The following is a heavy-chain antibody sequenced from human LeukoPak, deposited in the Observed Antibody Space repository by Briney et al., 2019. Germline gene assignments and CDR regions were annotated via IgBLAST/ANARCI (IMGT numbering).Heavy chain of an antibody. CDR2: IYYSGST. CDR3: ARGNDILTGYPDWFDP. J-gene: IGHJ5*02. Sequence: SETLFLTCTVSGGSISSYYWSWIRQPPGKGLEWIGYIYYSGSTNYNPSLKSRVTISVDTSKNQSSLKLSSVTAADTAVYYCARGNDILTGYPDWFDPWGQGTLVTVSS. V-gene: IGHV4-59*01. D-gene: IGHD3-9*01. CDR1: GGSISSYY.